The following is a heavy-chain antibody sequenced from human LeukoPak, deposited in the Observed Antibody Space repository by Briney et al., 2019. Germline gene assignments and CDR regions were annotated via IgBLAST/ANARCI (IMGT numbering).Heavy chain of an antibody. D-gene: IGHD5-18*01. CDR1: GFTFSSYS. CDR3: ARAYSYGYGAFDY. Sequence: GGSLRLSCAASGFTFSSYSMNWVRQAPGKGLEWVSSISSSSSYIYYADSVKGRFTISRDNAKNSLYLQMNSLRAEDTALYYCARAYSYGYGAFDYWGQGTLVTVSS. V-gene: IGHV3-21*04. J-gene: IGHJ4*02. CDR2: ISSSSSYI.